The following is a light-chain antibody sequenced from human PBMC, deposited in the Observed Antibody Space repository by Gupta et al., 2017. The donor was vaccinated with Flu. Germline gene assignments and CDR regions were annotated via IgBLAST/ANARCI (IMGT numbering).Light chain of an antibody. V-gene: IGKV2D-29*01. Sequence: DIVMTQTTLSLSLTLGQPAFISCKSSQSLLHSDGKTYFYWYLQKSGQPPQLLIYEVSNRFSGVPDRFSGSGTGTDFTLTISRLEAEDVGVYYCMQSIQLPLTFGGGTKVKIK. CDR2: EVS. J-gene: IGKJ4*01. CDR3: MQSIQLPLT. CDR1: QSLLHSDGKTY.